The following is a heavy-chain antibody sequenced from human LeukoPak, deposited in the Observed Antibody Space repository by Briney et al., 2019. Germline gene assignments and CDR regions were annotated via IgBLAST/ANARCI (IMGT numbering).Heavy chain of an antibody. Sequence: GGSLRLSCAASGFTFSSYGMHWVRQAPGKGLEWLALISYDGSNKYYADSVKGRFTISRDNPKNTLYLQMNSLSGEDTAMYYCVRDKDWYFDSWGQGTLVTVSS. CDR2: ISYDGSNK. V-gene: IGHV3-30*03. J-gene: IGHJ4*02. CDR3: VRDKDWYFDS. D-gene: IGHD3/OR15-3a*01. CDR1: GFTFSSYG.